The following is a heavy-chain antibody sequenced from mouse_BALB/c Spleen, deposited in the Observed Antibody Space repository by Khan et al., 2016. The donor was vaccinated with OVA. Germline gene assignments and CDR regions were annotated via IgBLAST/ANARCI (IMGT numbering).Heavy chain of an antibody. Sequence: VELVESGPDLVAPSQSLSITCTVSGFSLTNYAIHWVRQPPGKGLEWLVVIWRDGRPTYNSALKSRLSIRKDNYKSQVFLKINSLQTDDTAMYYCARHQFPLSIESWGQGISVTVS. V-gene: IGHV2-6-2*01. CDR2: IWRDGRP. CDR1: GFSLTNYA. J-gene: IGHJ4*01. CDR3: ARHQFPLSIES.